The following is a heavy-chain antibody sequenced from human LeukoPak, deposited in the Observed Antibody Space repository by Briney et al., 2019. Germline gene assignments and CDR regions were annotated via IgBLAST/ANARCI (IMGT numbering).Heavy chain of an antibody. Sequence: PSETLSLTCTVSGGSISSYYRSWIRQPPGKGLEWIGYIYYSGSTNYNPSLKSRVTISVDTSKNQFSLKLSSVTAADTAVYYCARSHYDFWSGHPFDYWGQGTLVTVSS. CDR2: IYYSGST. V-gene: IGHV4-59*01. J-gene: IGHJ4*02. CDR3: ARSHYDFWSGHPFDY. D-gene: IGHD3-3*01. CDR1: GGSISSYY.